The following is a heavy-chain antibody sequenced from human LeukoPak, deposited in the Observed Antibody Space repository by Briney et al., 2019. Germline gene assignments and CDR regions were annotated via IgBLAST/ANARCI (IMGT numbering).Heavy chain of an antibody. CDR3: ARDHWGATDY. J-gene: IGHJ4*02. CDR2: ISSSGSTI. D-gene: IGHD1-26*01. CDR1: GFTLSDYY. Sequence: GGCLRLSCAASGFTLSDYYVSWIRQAPGKGLEWASYISSSGSTIYYADSVKGRFTISRDNAKNSLYLQMNSLRAEDTAVYYCARDHWGATDYWGQGTLVTVSS. V-gene: IGHV3-11*01.